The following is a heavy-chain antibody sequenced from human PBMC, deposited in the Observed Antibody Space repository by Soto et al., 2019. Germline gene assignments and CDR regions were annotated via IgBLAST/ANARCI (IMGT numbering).Heavy chain of an antibody. D-gene: IGHD3-16*01. J-gene: IGHJ4*02. Sequence: PGGSLRLSCAAAGFTFSLYSMTWVRQAPGKGLEWVSSIKAGGDRTYYADSVKGRFTISRDNSKNTHYLLMSSLRAEDTALYYCASSSYYDGFDMWGQGPQVTDPS. CDR3: ASSSYYDGFDM. CDR1: GFTFSLYS. CDR2: IKAGGDRT. V-gene: IGHV3-23*01.